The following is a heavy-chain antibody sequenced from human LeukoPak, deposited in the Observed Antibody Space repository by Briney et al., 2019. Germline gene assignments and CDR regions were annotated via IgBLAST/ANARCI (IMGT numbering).Heavy chain of an antibody. J-gene: IGHJ4*02. Sequence: SETLSLTCTVSGGSISSSSYYWGWIRQPPGKGLEWIGSIYHRGSTYYNPSLKSRVTISVDTSKNQFSLKLSSVTAADTAVYYCARDSYFDWLYFDYWGQGTLVTVSS. CDR1: GGSISSSSYY. D-gene: IGHD3-9*01. CDR3: ARDSYFDWLYFDY. CDR2: IYHRGST. V-gene: IGHV4-39*07.